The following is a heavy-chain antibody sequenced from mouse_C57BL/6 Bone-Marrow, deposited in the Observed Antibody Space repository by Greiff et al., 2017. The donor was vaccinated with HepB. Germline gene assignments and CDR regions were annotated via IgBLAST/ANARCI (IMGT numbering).Heavy chain of an antibody. CDR1: GYTFTSYW. V-gene: IGHV1-55*01. D-gene: IGHD2-2*01. CDR3: ARELADLLWLRQGSWFAY. Sequence: QVQLQQPGAELVKPGASVKMSCKASGYTFTSYWITWVKQRPGQGLEWIGDIYPGSGSTNYNEKFKSKATLTVDTSSSTAYMQLSSLTSEDSAVYYCARELADLLWLRQGSWFAYWGQGTLVTVSA. CDR2: IYPGSGST. J-gene: IGHJ3*01.